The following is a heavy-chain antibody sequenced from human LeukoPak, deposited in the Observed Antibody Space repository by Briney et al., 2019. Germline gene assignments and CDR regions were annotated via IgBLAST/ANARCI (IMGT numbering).Heavy chain of an antibody. V-gene: IGHV4-59*01. J-gene: IGHJ4*02. Sequence: SETLSLTCTVSGASISSYYWSWIRQPPGKGLERIGYIYYSGSTNYNPSLKSRVTISVDTSKNQFSLKLSSVTAADTAVYYCARGVTTVTTPFDSWGQGALVTVSS. D-gene: IGHD4-17*01. CDR3: ARGVTTVTTPFDS. CDR1: GASISSYY. CDR2: IYYSGST.